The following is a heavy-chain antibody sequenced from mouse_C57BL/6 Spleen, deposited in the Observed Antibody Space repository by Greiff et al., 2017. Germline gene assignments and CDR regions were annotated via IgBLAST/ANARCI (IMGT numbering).Heavy chain of an antibody. CDR2: INPNNGGT. CDR1: GYTFTDYY. V-gene: IGHV1-26*01. D-gene: IGHD2-1*01. J-gene: IGHJ4*01. Sequence: EVQLQQSGPELVKPGASVKISCKASGYTFTDYYMNWVKQSHGKSLEWIGDINPNNGGTSYNQKFKGKATLTVDKSSSTAYMELRSLTSEDSAVYYCARKLYLWYAMDYWGQGTSVTVSS. CDR3: ARKLYLWYAMDY.